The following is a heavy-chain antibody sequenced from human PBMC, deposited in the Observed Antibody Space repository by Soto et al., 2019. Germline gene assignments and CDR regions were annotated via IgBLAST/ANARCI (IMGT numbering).Heavy chain of an antibody. D-gene: IGHD4-17*01. V-gene: IGHV3-33*01. CDR2: IWYDGSNK. Sequence: GGSLRLSCAASGFTFSSYGMHWVRQAPGKGLEWVAVIWYDGSNKYYADSVKGRFTISRDNSKNTLYLQMNSLRAEDTAVYYCARPDDYGDEPDAFDIWGQGTMVTVSS. J-gene: IGHJ3*02. CDR3: ARPDDYGDEPDAFDI. CDR1: GFTFSSYG.